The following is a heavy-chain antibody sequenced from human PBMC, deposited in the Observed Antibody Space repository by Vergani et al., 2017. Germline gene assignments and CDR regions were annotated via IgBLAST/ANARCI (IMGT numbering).Heavy chain of an antibody. D-gene: IGHD3-3*01. J-gene: IGHJ6*03. V-gene: IGHV4-59*01. Sequence: QVQLQESGPGLVKPSETLSLTCTVSGGSISSYYWSWIRQPPGKGLEWIGYIYYSGSTNYNPSLKSRVTISVDTSKNQFSLKLSSVTAADTAVYYCAREVPITIFGVDVQIGYYYYYMDVWGKGTTVTVSS. CDR1: GGSISSYY. CDR3: AREVPITIFGVDVQIGYYYYYMDV. CDR2: IYYSGST.